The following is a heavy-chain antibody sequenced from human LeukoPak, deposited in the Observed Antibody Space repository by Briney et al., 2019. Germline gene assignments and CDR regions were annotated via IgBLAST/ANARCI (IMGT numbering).Heavy chain of an antibody. J-gene: IGHJ4*02. V-gene: IGHV1-2*02. CDR2: IHPNSGAT. D-gene: IGHD5-12*01. Sequence: PSVNVSCKTSGYTFTDYYLHWVRQAPGQVLEWVGWIHPNSGATHYAQKFQGRLTMTRDTSISTVYMELTRLRSDDTAVYYCARDMGRYSGYDYDYWGQGTLVTASS. CDR3: ARDMGRYSGYDYDY. CDR1: GYTFTDYY.